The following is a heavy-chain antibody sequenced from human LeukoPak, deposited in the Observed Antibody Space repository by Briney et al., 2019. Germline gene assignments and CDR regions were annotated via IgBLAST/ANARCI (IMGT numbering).Heavy chain of an antibody. Sequence: PSETLSLTCNVSGGSVSSGSYYWSWIRQPPGKGLEWIGYIYYSGSTNYNPSLKSRVTISVDTSKNQFSLKLSSVTAADTAVYYCARDVVAQYGMDVWGQGTTVTVSS. CDR1: GGSVSSGSYY. CDR3: ARDVVAQYGMDV. D-gene: IGHD6-6*01. V-gene: IGHV4-61*01. J-gene: IGHJ6*02. CDR2: IYYSGST.